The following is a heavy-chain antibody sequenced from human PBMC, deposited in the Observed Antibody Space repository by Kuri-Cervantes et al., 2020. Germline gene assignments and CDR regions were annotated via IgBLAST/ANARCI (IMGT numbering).Heavy chain of an antibody. V-gene: IGHV3-74*01. J-gene: IGHJ3*02. D-gene: IGHD6-19*01. Sequence: GGSLRLSCAASGFTFSSYWMHWVRQAPGKGLVWVSRINSDGSSTSYADSVKGRFTISRDNAKNTLYLQMNSLRAEDTALYYCAKDQNHKYSSGRNDAFDIWGQGTMVTVSS. CDR3: AKDQNHKYSSGRNDAFDI. CDR1: GFTFSSYW. CDR2: INSDGSST.